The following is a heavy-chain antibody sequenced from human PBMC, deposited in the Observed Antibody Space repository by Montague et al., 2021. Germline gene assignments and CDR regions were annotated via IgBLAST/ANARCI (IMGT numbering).Heavy chain of an antibody. J-gene: IGHJ5*01. D-gene: IGHD4-17*01. CDR3: AKGGTTAMTPTSA. CDR1: GFVFSSYW. V-gene: IGHV3-7*01. Sequence: SLRLSRAASGFVFSSYWMTWVRRAPGKGLEWVANIKQDGFEKYYVESVRGRFTISRDNDKDSLYLQMNSLGVEDTAMYYCAKGGTTAMTPTSAWGHGTLVTVSS. CDR2: IKQDGFEK.